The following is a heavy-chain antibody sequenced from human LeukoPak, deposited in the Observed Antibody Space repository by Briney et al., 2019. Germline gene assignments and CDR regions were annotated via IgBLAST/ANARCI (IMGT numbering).Heavy chain of an antibody. D-gene: IGHD5-24*01. CDR2: ISSSGSTI. CDR3: ASLEMATISYYFDY. J-gene: IGHJ4*02. Sequence: PGGSLRLSCAASGFTFSSYEMNWVRQAPVKGLEWVSYISSSGSTIYYADSVKGRFTISRDNAKNSLYLQMNSLRAEDTAVYYCASLEMATISYYFDYWGQGTLVTVSS. V-gene: IGHV3-48*03. CDR1: GFTFSSYE.